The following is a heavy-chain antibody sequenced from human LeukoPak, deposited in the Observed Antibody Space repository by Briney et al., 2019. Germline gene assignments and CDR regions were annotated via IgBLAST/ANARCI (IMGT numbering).Heavy chain of an antibody. CDR2: IYHSGST. Sequence: PSETLSLTCTVSGGSISSGGYYWSWIRQPPGKGLEWIGYIYHSGSTYYNPSLKSRVTISVDRSKNQFSLKLSSVTAADTAVYYCARERDVIVVVPAEVHYYFDYWGRGTLVTVSS. D-gene: IGHD2-2*01. J-gene: IGHJ4*02. CDR1: GGSISSGGYY. CDR3: ARERDVIVVVPAEVHYYFDY. V-gene: IGHV4-30-2*01.